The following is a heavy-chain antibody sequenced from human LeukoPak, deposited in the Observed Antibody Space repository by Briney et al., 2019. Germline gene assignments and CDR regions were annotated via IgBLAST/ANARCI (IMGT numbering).Heavy chain of an antibody. V-gene: IGHV3-23*01. Sequence: PGGSLRLSCAASGFTFSSYGMSWVRQAPGKGLEWVSAISGSGGSTYYADSVKGRFTISRDNSKNTLYLQMNSLRAEDTAVYYCARDPPSESGFDYWGQGTLVTVSS. D-gene: IGHD6-19*01. CDR3: ARDPPSESGFDY. CDR2: ISGSGGST. J-gene: IGHJ4*02. CDR1: GFTFSSYG.